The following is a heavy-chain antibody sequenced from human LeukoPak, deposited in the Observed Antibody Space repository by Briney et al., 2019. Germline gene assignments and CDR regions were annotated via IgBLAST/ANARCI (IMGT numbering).Heavy chain of an antibody. V-gene: IGHV3-30*03. D-gene: IGHD6-13*01. CDR2: ISYDGSNK. Sequence: PGGSLRLSCAASGFTFSSYGMHWVRQAPGKGLEWVAVISYDGSNKYYADSVKGRFTISRDNSKNTLYLQMNSLRAEDTAVYYCTRRAAALDAFDIWGQGTMVTVSS. J-gene: IGHJ3*02. CDR3: TRRAAALDAFDI. CDR1: GFTFSSYG.